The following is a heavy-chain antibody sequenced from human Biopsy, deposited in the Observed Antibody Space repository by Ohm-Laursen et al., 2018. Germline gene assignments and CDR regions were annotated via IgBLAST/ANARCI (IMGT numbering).Heavy chain of an antibody. CDR1: GDSISSYY. CDR3: ARDRGYYSDRTVPGYFDL. CDR2: VYYTGST. D-gene: IGHD3-22*01. J-gene: IGHJ2*01. V-gene: IGHV4-59*01. Sequence: TLSLTCIVSGDSISSYYWSWIRQPPGKGLQWIGYVYYTGSTDYNPSLQSRVTISVDTSKNHFSLRLRSVTPADTAIYYCARDRGYYSDRTVPGYFDLWGRGTLGTVSS.